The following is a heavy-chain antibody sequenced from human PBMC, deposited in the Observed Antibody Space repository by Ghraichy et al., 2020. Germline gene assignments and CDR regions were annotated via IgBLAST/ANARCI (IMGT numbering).Heavy chain of an antibody. D-gene: IGHD6-13*01. Sequence: SETLSLTCAVYGGSFSGYYWSWIRQPPGKGLEWIGEINHSGSTNYNPSLKSRVTISVDTSKNQFSLKLSSVTAADTAVYYCARGPSSFYYYYGMDVWGQGTTVTVSS. CDR2: INHSGST. V-gene: IGHV4-34*01. CDR1: GGSFSGYY. CDR3: ARGPSSFYYYYGMDV. J-gene: IGHJ6*02.